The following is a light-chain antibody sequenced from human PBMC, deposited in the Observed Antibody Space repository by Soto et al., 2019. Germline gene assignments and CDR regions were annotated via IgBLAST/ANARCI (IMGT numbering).Light chain of an antibody. CDR2: DVS. V-gene: IGKV1-5*01. CDR1: QSISRW. J-gene: IGKJ1*01. CDR3: QQHSSYAS. Sequence: DIPMTQSPSTLSASLGDRVTITCRASQSISRWLAWYQQKPGKAPKLLISDVSNLERGVPSRFSGSGSGTEFTLTISSLETDDVATYYCQQHSSYASFGQGTKVE.